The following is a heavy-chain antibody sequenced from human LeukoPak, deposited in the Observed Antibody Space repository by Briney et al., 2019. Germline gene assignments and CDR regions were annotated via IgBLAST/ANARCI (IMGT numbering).Heavy chain of an antibody. D-gene: IGHD3-10*01. Sequence: SETLSLTCTVSGGSISSYYWSWIRQPPGKGLEWIGYIYYSGSTNYNPSLKSRVTISVDTSKNQFSLKLSSATAADTAVYYCATLPEYGEDYWGQGTLVTVSS. CDR1: GGSISSYY. CDR3: ATLPEYGEDY. J-gene: IGHJ4*02. V-gene: IGHV4-59*08. CDR2: IYYSGST.